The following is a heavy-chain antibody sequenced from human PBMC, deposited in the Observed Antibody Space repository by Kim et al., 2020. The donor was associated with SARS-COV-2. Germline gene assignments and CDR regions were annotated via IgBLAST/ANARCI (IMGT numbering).Heavy chain of an antibody. CDR1: GYTFTGYY. CDR2: INPNSGGT. CDR3: ARDLRPLSRTGIVGA. J-gene: IGHJ5*02. V-gene: IGHV1-2*06. D-gene: IGHD1-26*01. Sequence: ASVKVSCKASGYTFTGYYMHWVRQAPGQGLEWMGRINPNSGGTNYAQKFQGRVTMTRDTSISTAYMELSRLRSDDTAVYYCARDLRPLSRTGIVGAWGQGTLVTVSS.